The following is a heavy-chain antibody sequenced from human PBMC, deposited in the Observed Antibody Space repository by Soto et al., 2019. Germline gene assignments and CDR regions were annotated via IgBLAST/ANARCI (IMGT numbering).Heavy chain of an antibody. CDR3: ARESGWPTYYFDY. CDR2: IKQDGSVK. V-gene: IGHV3-7*01. CDR1: GFTFSSYW. J-gene: IGHJ4*02. Sequence: ESGGGLVQPGESLRLSCATSGFTFSSYWMSWVRQAPEKGLEWVANIKQDGSVKYYVDSVKGRFTISRDNAKNSLYLQMNSLRAEDTAVYYCARESGWPTYYFDYWGQGTLVTVSP. D-gene: IGHD6-19*01.